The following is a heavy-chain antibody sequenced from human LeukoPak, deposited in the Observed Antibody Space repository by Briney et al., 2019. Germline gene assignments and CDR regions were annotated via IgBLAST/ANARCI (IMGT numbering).Heavy chain of an antibody. V-gene: IGHV3-7*01. D-gene: IGHD3-9*01. CDR3: ASVCDILTGYCQNAFDI. J-gene: IGHJ3*02. CDR1: GFTFSRYW. CDR2: KKQDGSEK. Sequence: GGSLRLSCAASGFTFSRYWMSWVRQAPGKGLEWVANKKQDGSEKYYVDSVKGRFTISRDNAKNSLYLQMNSLRAEDTAVYYCASVCDILTGYCQNAFDIWGQGTMVTVSS.